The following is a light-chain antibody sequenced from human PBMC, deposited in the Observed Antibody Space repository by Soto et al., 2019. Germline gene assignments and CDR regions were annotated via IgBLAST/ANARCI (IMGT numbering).Light chain of an antibody. Sequence: EIVLTQSPATLSVSAGEGATLSCRASQSVSTYLAWYQQKPGQAPRLLIYDTSNRATGIPARFSGSGSGTYFTRTISGVEPEDMAVYFCQERSTWRRTFGQGTKVEI. V-gene: IGKV3-11*01. J-gene: IGKJ1*01. CDR2: DTS. CDR1: QSVSTY. CDR3: QERSTWRRT.